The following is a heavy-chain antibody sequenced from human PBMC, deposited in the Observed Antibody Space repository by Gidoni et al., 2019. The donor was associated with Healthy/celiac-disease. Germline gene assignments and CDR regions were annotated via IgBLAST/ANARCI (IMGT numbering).Heavy chain of an antibody. Sequence: QVQLQESGPGLVQPSETLSRTCTVPGGSISSYYWSWIRQPPGKGLEWIGYIYYSGSTNYNPSLKSRVTISVDTSKNQFSLKLSSVTAADTAVYYCARHPTVITDFDPWSQGTLVTVSS. CDR1: GGSISSYY. D-gene: IGHD4-17*01. J-gene: IGHJ5*02. CDR2: IYYSGST. CDR3: ARHPTVITDFDP. V-gene: IGHV4-59*01.